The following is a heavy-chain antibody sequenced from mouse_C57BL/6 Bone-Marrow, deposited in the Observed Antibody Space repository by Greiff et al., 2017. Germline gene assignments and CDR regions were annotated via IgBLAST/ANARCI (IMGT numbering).Heavy chain of an antibody. CDR1: GFNIKDDY. J-gene: IGHJ4*01. CDR2: IDPENGDT. V-gene: IGHV14-4*01. D-gene: IGHD6-1*02. Sequence: EVQLQQSGAEPVRPGASVKLSCTASGFNIKDDYMHWVKQRPEQGLEWIGWIDPENGDTEYASKFQGKATITADTSSNTAYLQLSSLTSEDTAVYYCTTRQLDHYYAMDYWGQGTSVTVSS. CDR3: TTRQLDHYYAMDY.